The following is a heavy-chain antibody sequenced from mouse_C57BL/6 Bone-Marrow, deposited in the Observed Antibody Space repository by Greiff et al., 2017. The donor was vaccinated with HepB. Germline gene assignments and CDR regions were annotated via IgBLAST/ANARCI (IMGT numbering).Heavy chain of an antibody. J-gene: IGHJ2*01. CDR1: GFSLTSYG. D-gene: IGHD3-2*02. Sequence: QVQLKESGPGLVQPPQSLSITCTVSGFSLTSYGVHWVRQSPGKGLEWLGVIWRGGSTDYTAAFMSRLSITKDNSKSQVFFKMNSLQADDTAIYYWAKNRRQLRLGYFDYWGQGTTLTVSS. V-gene: IGHV2-5*01. CDR3: AKNRRQLRLGYFDY. CDR2: IWRGGST.